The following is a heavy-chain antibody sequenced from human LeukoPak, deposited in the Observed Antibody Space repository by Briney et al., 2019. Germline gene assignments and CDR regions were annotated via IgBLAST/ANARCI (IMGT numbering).Heavy chain of an antibody. CDR3: ARDSVDGSGSYPYYYYGMDV. CDR1: GFTFSNYS. V-gene: IGHV3-21*01. Sequence: PGGSLRLSCAASGFTFSNYSMNWVRQAPGKGLEWVSSISSSGSYIYYADSVKGRFTISRDNAKNSLYLQMNSLRAEDTAVHYCARDSVDGSGSYPYYYYGMDVWGQGTTVTVSS. D-gene: IGHD3-10*01. J-gene: IGHJ6*02. CDR2: ISSSGSYI.